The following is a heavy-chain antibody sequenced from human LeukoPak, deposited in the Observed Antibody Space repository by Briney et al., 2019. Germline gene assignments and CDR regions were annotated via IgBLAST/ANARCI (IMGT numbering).Heavy chain of an antibody. V-gene: IGHV1-69*05. Sequence: VASVKVSCKASGGTFSRYAISWVRQAPGQGLEWVGGIIATFGTPNNAQKFQGRVTITTVESTSTAYMELSSLRSEDTAVYYCASAWGSYFDSWGQGTLVTVSS. J-gene: IGHJ4*02. CDR2: IIATFGTP. D-gene: IGHD7-27*01. CDR3: ASAWGSYFDS. CDR1: GGTFSRYA.